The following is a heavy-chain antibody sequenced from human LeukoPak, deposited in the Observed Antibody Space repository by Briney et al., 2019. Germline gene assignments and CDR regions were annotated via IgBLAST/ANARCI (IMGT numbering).Heavy chain of an antibody. J-gene: IGHJ6*03. CDR1: GFTFSDYY. CDR3: ARDSLYYYYMDV. V-gene: IGHV3-7*01. Sequence: GGSLRLSCVASGFTFSDYYMSWVRQPPGKGLEWVANIKQDGSEKYYVDSVKGRFTISRDNAKNSLYLQMNSLRAEDTAVYYCARDSLYYYYMDVWGKGTTVTVSS. CDR2: IKQDGSEK.